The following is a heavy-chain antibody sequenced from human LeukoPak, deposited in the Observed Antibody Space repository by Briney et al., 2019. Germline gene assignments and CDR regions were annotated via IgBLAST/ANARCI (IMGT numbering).Heavy chain of an antibody. V-gene: IGHV1-69*04. Sequence: ASVKLSCTASGGTFSSYAIRWVRQAPGQGLEWMGRIIPILGIANYAQKFQGRVTITADKSTSTAYMELSSLRSEDTAVYYCARGGGTHYGDYSYLVIYGMDVWGQGTTVTVSS. CDR3: ARGGGTHYGDYSYLVIYGMDV. CDR1: GGTFSSYA. CDR2: IIPILGIA. J-gene: IGHJ6*02. D-gene: IGHD4-17*01.